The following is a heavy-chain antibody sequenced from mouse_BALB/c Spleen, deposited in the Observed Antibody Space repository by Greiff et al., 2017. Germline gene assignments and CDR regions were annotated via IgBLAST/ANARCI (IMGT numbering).Heavy chain of an antibody. J-gene: IGHJ4*01. CDR2: ISSGSSTI. D-gene: IGHD2-4*01. V-gene: IGHV5-17*03. Sequence: EVKVVESGGGLVQPGGSRKLSCAASGFTFSSFGMHWVRQAPEKGLEWVAYISSGSSTIYYPDSVKGRFTISRDNAKNNLYLQMSSLKSEDTAMYYCARGLRYDYDLGAMDYWGQGTSVTVSS. CDR1: GFTFSSFG. CDR3: ARGLRYDYDLGAMDY.